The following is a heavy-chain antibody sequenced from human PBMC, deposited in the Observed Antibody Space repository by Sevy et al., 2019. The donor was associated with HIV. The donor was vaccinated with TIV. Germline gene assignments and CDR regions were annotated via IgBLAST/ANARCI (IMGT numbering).Heavy chain of an antibody. CDR1: GFRFGDYA. J-gene: IGHJ5*01. CDR3: AKGFLPANMLAGHLLGFGFDS. Sequence: GGSLRLSCVASGFRFGDYAMHWVRQAPGKGLEWIGGIRWSSGGIAYADFVKGRFTISRADARNSLYLQMNSLTTEDTARYYCAKGFLPANMLAGHLLGFGFDSWGQGALVTVSS. D-gene: IGHD6-19*01. V-gene: IGHV3-9*01. CDR2: IRWSSGGI.